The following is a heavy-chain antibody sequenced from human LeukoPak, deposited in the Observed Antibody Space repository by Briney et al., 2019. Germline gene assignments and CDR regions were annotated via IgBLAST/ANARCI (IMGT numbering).Heavy chain of an antibody. D-gene: IGHD2-15*01. J-gene: IGHJ4*02. Sequence: PGGSLRLFCAASGFTFSSYAMSWVRQAPGKGLEWVSAISGSGGSTYYADSVKGRFTISRDNSKNTLYLQMNSLRAEDTAVYYCAKDLLPYCSGGSCSSFDYWGQGTRVPVSS. V-gene: IGHV3-23*01. CDR1: GFTFSSYA. CDR2: ISGSGGST. CDR3: AKDLLPYCSGGSCSSFDY.